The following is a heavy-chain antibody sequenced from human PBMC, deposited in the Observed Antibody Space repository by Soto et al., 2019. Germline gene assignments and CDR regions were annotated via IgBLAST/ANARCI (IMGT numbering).Heavy chain of an antibody. CDR3: AKDRRDGEYNSVYDF. V-gene: IGHV3-30*18. Sequence: QVQLAESGGGVVQPGRSLRLSCIGSGFRFSDYGMHWVRQAPGKGLEWVTMMSFDGTYKYSADSVEGRFIISRDNSKNTLYLQMNSLRAEDTAVYYCAKDRRDGEYNSVYDFWGQGTLVTVSS. CDR1: GFRFSDYG. D-gene: IGHD4-17*01. CDR2: MSFDGTYK. J-gene: IGHJ4*02.